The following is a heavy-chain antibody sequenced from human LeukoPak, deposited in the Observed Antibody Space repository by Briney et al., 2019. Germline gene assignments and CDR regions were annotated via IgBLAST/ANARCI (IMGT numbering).Heavy chain of an antibody. CDR2: LYRGGTT. J-gene: IGHJ3*01. CDR1: GLSVSADC. D-gene: IGHD3-10*02. CDR3: ARTSVRGFDV. Sequence: GGSLRLSCAASGLSVSADCMSWDRQSPGRGLEWVSVLYRGGTTYYADSLKGRITISRDNSKNTLYLEMNSLRDEDTAVYYCARTSVRGFDVWGQGTIFIVSS. V-gene: IGHV3-53*01.